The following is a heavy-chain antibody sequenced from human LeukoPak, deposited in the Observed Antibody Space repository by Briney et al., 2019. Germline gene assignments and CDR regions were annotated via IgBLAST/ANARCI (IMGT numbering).Heavy chain of an antibody. CDR2: IYYSGST. CDR3: ASSLALDAFDI. J-gene: IGHJ3*02. CDR1: GGSISSYY. V-gene: IGHV4-59*01. Sequence: SGTLSLTCTVSGGSISSYYWSWIRQPPGKGLEWIGYIYYSGSTNYNPSLKSRVTISVDTSKNQFSLKLSSVTAADTAVYYCASSLALDAFDIWGQGTMVTVSS.